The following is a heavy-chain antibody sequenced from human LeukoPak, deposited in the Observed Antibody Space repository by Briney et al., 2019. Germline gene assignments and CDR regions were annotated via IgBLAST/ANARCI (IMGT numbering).Heavy chain of an antibody. CDR2: INPNSGGT. Sequence: ASVKVSCKASGYTFTGYYMHWVRQAPGQGLEWMGWINPNSGGTNYAQKFQGRVTMTRDTSISTAYMELSRLRPDDTAVYYCAREDYDYVWGSYRKIDYWGQGTLVTVSS. CDR3: AREDYDYVWGSYRKIDY. J-gene: IGHJ4*02. D-gene: IGHD3-16*02. CDR1: GYTFTGYY. V-gene: IGHV1-2*02.